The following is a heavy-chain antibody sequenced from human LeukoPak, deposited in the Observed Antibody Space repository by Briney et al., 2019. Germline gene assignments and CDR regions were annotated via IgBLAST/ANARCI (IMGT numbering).Heavy chain of an antibody. CDR2: INAYNGNT. V-gene: IGHV1-18*01. Sequence: ASVKVSCKASGYTFTSYGISWVRQAPGQGLEWVGWINAYNGNTNYTQKLQGTFTMTSATSTSTAYRELRSLRSDDTARYYCARVVEGFGETNWFDPWGQGTLVTVSS. D-gene: IGHD3-10*01. CDR1: GYTFTSYG. CDR3: ARVVEGFGETNWFDP. J-gene: IGHJ5*02.